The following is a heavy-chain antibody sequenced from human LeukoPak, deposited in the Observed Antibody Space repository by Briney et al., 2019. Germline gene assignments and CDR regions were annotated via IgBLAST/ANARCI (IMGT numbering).Heavy chain of an antibody. V-gene: IGHV3-7*04. CDR1: GFTFSIYW. CDR2: IKQDGSEK. D-gene: IGHD3-10*01. Sequence: GGSLRLSCAASGFTFSIYWMSWVRQAPGKGLEWVANIKQDGSEKYYVDSVKGRFTISRDNAKNSLYLQMNSLRVEEMAVYYCAKEVHPYDSGTYYFDYWGRGTLVTVSS. CDR3: AKEVHPYDSGTYYFDY. J-gene: IGHJ4*02.